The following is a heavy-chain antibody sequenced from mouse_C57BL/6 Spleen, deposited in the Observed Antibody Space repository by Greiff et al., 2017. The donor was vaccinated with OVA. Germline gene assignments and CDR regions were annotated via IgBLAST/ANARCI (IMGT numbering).Heavy chain of an antibody. V-gene: IGHV10-3*01. J-gene: IGHJ3*01. Sequence: EVQRVESGGGLVQPKGSLKLSCAASGFTFNTYSMHWVRQAPGKGLEWVARISSKSSNYATYYAVSVKDRFTISRDDSQSIRYLQMNNLTTEDTAMYYCVRDGNCGQFAYWGKGTLVTVSA. CDR1: GFTFNTYS. CDR3: VRDGNCGQFAY. D-gene: IGHD4-1*01. CDR2: ISSKSSNYAT.